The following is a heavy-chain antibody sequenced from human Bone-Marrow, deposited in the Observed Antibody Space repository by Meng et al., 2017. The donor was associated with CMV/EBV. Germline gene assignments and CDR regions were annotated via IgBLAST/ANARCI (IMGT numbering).Heavy chain of an antibody. CDR1: GFTFSSYE. CDR3: RCVPQDAFDI. CDR2: ISSSGSTI. V-gene: IGHV3-48*03. Sequence: GESLKISCAASGFTFSSYEMNWVRQAPGKGLEWVSHISSSGSTIYYADSVKGRFTISRDNAKHSLYLQMNSLRAEDTAVYYCRCVPQDAFDIWGQGTMVTVSS. J-gene: IGHJ3*02. D-gene: IGHD2-21*01.